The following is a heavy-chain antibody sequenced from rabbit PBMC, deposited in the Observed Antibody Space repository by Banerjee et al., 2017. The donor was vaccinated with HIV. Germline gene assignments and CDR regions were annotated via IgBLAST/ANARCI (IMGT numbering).Heavy chain of an antibody. CDR1: GIDFSSYYY. CDR2: IYASSGST. CDR3: ARDLAGVIGWNFNL. D-gene: IGHD4-1*01. Sequence: QSLEESGGDLVKPEGSLTLTCKASGIDFSSYYYMCWVRQAPGKGLELIACIYASSGSTWYASWVNGRFTISRSTSLNTVDLKMTSLTAADTATYFCARDLAGVIGWNFNLWGQGTLVTVS. V-gene: IGHV1S43*01. J-gene: IGHJ4*01.